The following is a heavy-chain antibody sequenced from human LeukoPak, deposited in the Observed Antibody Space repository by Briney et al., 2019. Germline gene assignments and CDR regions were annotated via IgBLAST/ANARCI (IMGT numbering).Heavy chain of an antibody. V-gene: IGHV5-51*01. CDR2: IYPGDSDT. CDR1: GYSFTSYW. D-gene: IGHD6-25*01. CDR3: ARHSRGLPPYYYYYMDV. J-gene: IGHJ6*03. Sequence: GESLKISCKGSGYSFTSYWIGWVRPMPGKGLEWMGIIYPGDSDTRYSPSFQGQVTISADKSISTAYLQWSSLKASDTAMYYCARHSRGLPPYYYYYMDVWGKGTTVTVSS.